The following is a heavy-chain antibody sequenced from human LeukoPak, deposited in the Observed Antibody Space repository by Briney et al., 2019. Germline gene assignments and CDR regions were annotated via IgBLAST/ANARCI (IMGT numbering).Heavy chain of an antibody. J-gene: IGHJ3*02. CDR2: IIPIFGTA. Sequence: GSSVKVSCKASGGTFSSYAISWVQQAPGQGLEWMGGIIPIFGTANYAQKFQGRVTITTDESTSTAYMELSSLRSEDTAVYYCARGGNDFWSDAFDIWGQGTMVTVSS. D-gene: IGHD3-3*01. V-gene: IGHV1-69*05. CDR3: ARGGNDFWSDAFDI. CDR1: GGTFSSYA.